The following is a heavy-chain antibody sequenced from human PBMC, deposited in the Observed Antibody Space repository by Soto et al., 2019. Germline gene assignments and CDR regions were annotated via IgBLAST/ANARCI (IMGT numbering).Heavy chain of an antibody. J-gene: IGHJ4*02. D-gene: IGHD2-2*02. Sequence: GGSLRLSCEDSGFTFSTYAMRWVRQAPGKVLEWVSAISGSGGSTYYADSVKGRFTISRDNSKNTLFLQMNSLRAEDTAVHYCARGLGYCSSTSCYIWFDYWGQGTLLTVSS. CDR2: ISGSGGST. CDR1: GFTFSTYA. CDR3: ARGLGYCSSTSCYIWFDY. V-gene: IGHV3-23*01.